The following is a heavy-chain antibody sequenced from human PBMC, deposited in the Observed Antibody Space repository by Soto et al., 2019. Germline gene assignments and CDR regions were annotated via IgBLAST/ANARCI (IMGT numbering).Heavy chain of an antibody. V-gene: IGHV3-23*01. Sequence: GGSLRLSCAASGFTFSSYAMSWVRQAPGKGLEWVSAISGSGGSTYYADSVKGRFTISRDNSKNTLYLQMNSLRAEDTAVYYCEKRTAAAGTNWFDPWGQGTLVNVSS. CDR3: EKRTAAAGTNWFDP. CDR1: GFTFSSYA. D-gene: IGHD6-13*01. CDR2: ISGSGGST. J-gene: IGHJ5*02.